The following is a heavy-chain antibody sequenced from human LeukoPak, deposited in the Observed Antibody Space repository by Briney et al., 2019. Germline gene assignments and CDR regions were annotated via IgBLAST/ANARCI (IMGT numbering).Heavy chain of an antibody. D-gene: IGHD3-10*01. Sequence: ASVNVSRQVSGYTLTELSMHWVRPAPGKGLAWMGGFDPEDGETIYAQKFQGRVTMTEDTSTDTAYMEVSSLRCEDTAVYYCATDLPSGGALGYWGQGTLVTVSS. CDR1: GYTLTELS. CDR3: ATDLPSGGALGY. V-gene: IGHV1-24*01. CDR2: FDPEDGET. J-gene: IGHJ4*02.